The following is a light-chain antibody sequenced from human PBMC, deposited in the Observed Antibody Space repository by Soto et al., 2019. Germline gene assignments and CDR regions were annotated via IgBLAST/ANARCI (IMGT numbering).Light chain of an antibody. CDR1: QSISSW. Sequence: DIQMTQSPSTLSASVGDRVTITCRASQSISSWLAWYQQKPGKAPKLLIYKASSLESGVPSRFSGSVSGTEFTLTISSPQPDDFATYYCQQYNSYSITIGQGTRLEIK. CDR2: KAS. CDR3: QQYNSYSIT. V-gene: IGKV1-5*03. J-gene: IGKJ5*01.